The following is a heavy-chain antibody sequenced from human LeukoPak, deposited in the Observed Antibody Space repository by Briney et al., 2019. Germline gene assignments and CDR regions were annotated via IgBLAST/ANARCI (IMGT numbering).Heavy chain of an antibody. CDR2: ISYDGSNK. Sequence: PGRSLTLFCAASGFIFRRYGMLWVRQARDRALEGVAVISYDGSNKYYADSVKGRFTISRDNSKNTLYLQMNSLRAEDTAVYYCAKLSSTSWTFDYWGQGTLVTVSS. CDR3: AKLSSTSWTFDY. J-gene: IGHJ4*02. D-gene: IGHD2-2*01. CDR1: GFIFRRYG. V-gene: IGHV3-30*18.